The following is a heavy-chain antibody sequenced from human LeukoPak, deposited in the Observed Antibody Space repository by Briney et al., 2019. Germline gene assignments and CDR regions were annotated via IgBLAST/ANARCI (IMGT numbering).Heavy chain of an antibody. CDR3: AKTARPGWLVRFDY. Sequence: GGSLRLSCAASGFTFSSYGMHWVRRAPGKGLEWVAVISYDGSNKYYADSVKGRFTISRDNSKNTLYLQMNSLRAEDTAVYYCAKTARPGWLVRFDYWGQGTLVTVSS. CDR2: ISYDGSNK. J-gene: IGHJ4*02. D-gene: IGHD6-19*01. V-gene: IGHV3-30*18. CDR1: GFTFSSYG.